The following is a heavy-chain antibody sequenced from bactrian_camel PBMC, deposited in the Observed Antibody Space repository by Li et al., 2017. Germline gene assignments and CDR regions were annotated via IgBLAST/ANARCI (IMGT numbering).Heavy chain of an antibody. CDR1: RRIYGYYS. CDR2: IDSDGHT. Sequence: QVQLVESGGGSVQSGGSLRLACVVSRRIYGYYSMGWYRQGPGKEREGIALIDSDGHTSYSDSVKGRFTISRDNAKNTVYLQMNSLKPEDTDMYYCAADVSVIPCMGYSAALYSYLGQGTQVTVS. D-gene: IGHD2*01. V-gene: IGHV3S53*01. J-gene: IGHJ4*01.